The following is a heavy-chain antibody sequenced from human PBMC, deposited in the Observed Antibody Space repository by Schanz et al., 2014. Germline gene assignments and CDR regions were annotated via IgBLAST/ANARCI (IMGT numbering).Heavy chain of an antibody. CDR1: GDSITGVSRY. D-gene: IGHD2-15*01. CDR3: ARHRDEMATVSSPFDY. Sequence: QVQLQESGPGLVKPSETLSLTCSVSGDSITGVSRYWGWIRQPPGKGLEWIASDCISATDYVNESLQSGVSISIDRSKTQWSRKVTSVTAADTAVYFCARHRDEMATVSSPFDYWGQGILVTVSS. CDR2: DCISATD. V-gene: IGHV4-39*01. J-gene: IGHJ4*02.